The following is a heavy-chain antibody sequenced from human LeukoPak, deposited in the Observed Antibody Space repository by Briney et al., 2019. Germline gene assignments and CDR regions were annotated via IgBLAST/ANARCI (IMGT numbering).Heavy chain of an antibody. CDR1: GYTFTSYG. CDR3: AREASVDIVATIYYFDY. D-gene: IGHD5-12*01. CDR2: IGAYNGNT. J-gene: IGHJ4*02. V-gene: IGHV1-18*01. Sequence: ASVKVSCKASGYTFTSYGISWVRQAPGQGLEWMGWIGAYNGNTNYAQKLQGRVTMTTDTSTSTAYMELRSLRSDDTAVYYCAREASVDIVATIYYFDYWGQGTLVTVSS.